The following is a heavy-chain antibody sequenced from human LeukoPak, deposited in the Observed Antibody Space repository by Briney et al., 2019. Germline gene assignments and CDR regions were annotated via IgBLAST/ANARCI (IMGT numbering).Heavy chain of an antibody. CDR2: ISNDGSDE. J-gene: IGHJ4*02. V-gene: IGHV3-30*01. CDR1: GFTFSNYA. Sequence: GRSLRLSCAASGFTFSNYAMHWVRQAPGQGLEWVAIISNDGSDERSADSVKGRFTISGDNSKNTLYLQMNSLRADDTAVYYCARPTPGEFSFLIDYWGQGTLVTVSS. D-gene: IGHD3-16*02. CDR3: ARPTPGEFSFLIDY.